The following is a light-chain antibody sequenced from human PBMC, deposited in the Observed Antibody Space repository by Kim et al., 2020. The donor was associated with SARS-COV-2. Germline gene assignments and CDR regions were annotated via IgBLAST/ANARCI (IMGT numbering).Light chain of an antibody. J-gene: IGKJ4*01. CDR3: QQYYTLPLT. CDR1: QSVLHSSNNKNY. Sequence: DNVMTQSPDSVAVSLGERATVNCKSSQSVLHSSNNKNYLAWFQQKPGQPPNLLIYWASTRASGVPDRFSGSGSGTDFTLTISSLQAEDVAVYYCQQYYTLPLTFGGGTKVEI. CDR2: WAS. V-gene: IGKV4-1*01.